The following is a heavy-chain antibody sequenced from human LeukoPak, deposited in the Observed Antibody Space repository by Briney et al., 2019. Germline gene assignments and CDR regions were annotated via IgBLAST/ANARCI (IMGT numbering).Heavy chain of an antibody. J-gene: IGHJ5*02. CDR3: ARSHTRKGFCAGGRCYPAVWWFDP. CDR1: GYTFINND. V-gene: IGHV1-8*01. D-gene: IGHD2-15*01. CDR2: IDPKNGNR. Sequence: ASVRVSCKASGYTFINNDINWVRQAPGQGLEWMAWIDPKNGNRGYAQNFQGRVTMTTDTSISTAYMELSSLRSEDTAVYYCARSHTRKGFCAGGRCYPAVWWFDPWGQGTLVTVSS.